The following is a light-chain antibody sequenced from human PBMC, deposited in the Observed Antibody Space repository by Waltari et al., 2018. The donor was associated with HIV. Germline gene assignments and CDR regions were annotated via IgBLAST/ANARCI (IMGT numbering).Light chain of an antibody. J-gene: IGLJ2*01. CDR2: EVS. CDR3: SSYAGSNNVV. CDR1: SSDVGGSTS. V-gene: IGLV2-8*01. Sequence: QSALTQPPSASGSPGQSVTISCTGPSSDVGGSTSVSWYQQHPGKAPQVMIYEVSKRPSGVPDRFSGSKSGNTASLTVSGLQAEDEADYYCSSYAGSNNVVFGGGTKLTVL.